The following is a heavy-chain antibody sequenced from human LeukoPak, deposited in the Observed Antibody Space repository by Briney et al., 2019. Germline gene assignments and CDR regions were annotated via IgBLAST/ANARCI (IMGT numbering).Heavy chain of an antibody. J-gene: IGHJ4*02. CDR2: IYSGGNT. V-gene: IGHV3-53*01. CDR3: AKDVIAAAGSVNDY. D-gene: IGHD6-13*01. CDR1: GFTVSSNY. Sequence: GGSLRLSCAASGFTVSSNYMGWVRQAPGKGLECVSVIYSGGNTYYADSVKGRFTISRDNSKNTLYLQMNSLRAEDTAVYYCAKDVIAAAGSVNDYWGQGTLVTVSS.